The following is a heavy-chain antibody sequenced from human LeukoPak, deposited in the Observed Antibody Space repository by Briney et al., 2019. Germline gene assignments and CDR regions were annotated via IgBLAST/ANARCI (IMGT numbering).Heavy chain of an antibody. D-gene: IGHD3-22*01. CDR3: ARGITMAVVGSGY. CDR1: RFTFIRYG. Sequence: GGSLRLSCAASRFTFIRYGIHWVRPAPGKGLEGVAVIWYDGSNKYYADSVKDPFTISRDNSNTTQNLKMTMQRHENTVVDDCARGITMAVVGSGYWGQGTLVTVSS. CDR2: IWYDGSNK. V-gene: IGHV3-33*01. J-gene: IGHJ4*02.